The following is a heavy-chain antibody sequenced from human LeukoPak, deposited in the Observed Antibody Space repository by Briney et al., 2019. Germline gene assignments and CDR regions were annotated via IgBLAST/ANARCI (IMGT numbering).Heavy chain of an antibody. CDR2: INWNGGST. D-gene: IGHD3-10*01. CDR1: GFTFDDYG. Sequence: PGGSLRLSWAASGFTFDDYGMSWVRQAPGKGLEWVSGINWNGGSTGYADSVKGRITISRDNAKNSLYLQMNSLRAEDTAVYYCAKEAVLWFGSIFQHWGQGTLVTVSS. J-gene: IGHJ1*01. V-gene: IGHV3-20*04. CDR3: AKEAVLWFGSIFQH.